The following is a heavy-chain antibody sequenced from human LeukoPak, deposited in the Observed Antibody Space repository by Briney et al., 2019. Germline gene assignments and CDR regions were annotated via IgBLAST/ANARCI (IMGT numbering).Heavy chain of an antibody. D-gene: IGHD2-8*02. CDR1: GFTFSSYS. Sequence: TGGSLRLSCAASGFTFSSYSMTWVRQAPGKGLEWVSCISSSSTYIYYADSVKGRFTISRDDAKNSLYLQMNSLRAEDTAVYYCARDFLVPRVSGMDVWGQGTTVTVSS. CDR2: ISSSSTYI. CDR3: ARDFLVPRVSGMDV. V-gene: IGHV3-21*01. J-gene: IGHJ6*02.